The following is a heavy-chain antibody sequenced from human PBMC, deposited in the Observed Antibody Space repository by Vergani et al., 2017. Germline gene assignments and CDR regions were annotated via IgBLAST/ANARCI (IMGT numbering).Heavy chain of an antibody. CDR1: GGTFSSYA. CDR3: ARDTCSGGSCYRGFEY. D-gene: IGHD2-15*01. CDR2: IIPSLATT. Sequence: QVQLVQSGAEVKKPGSSVKVSCTASGGTFSSYALNWVRQAPGQGLEWMGSIIPSLATTIYAQKFQGRVTITADESTSTAYMELSSLKSDDTAVFYCARDTCSGGSCYRGFEYWVQGSLITVSS. J-gene: IGHJ4*02. V-gene: IGHV1-69*11.